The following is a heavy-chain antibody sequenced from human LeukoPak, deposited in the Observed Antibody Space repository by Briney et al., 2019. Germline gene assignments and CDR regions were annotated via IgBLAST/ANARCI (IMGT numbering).Heavy chain of an antibody. CDR1: GGTFSSYA. D-gene: IGHD3-9*01. CDR3: ARGFRYFDWLAPFDY. Sequence: SVKVSCKASGGTFSSYAISWVRQAPGQELEWMGGIIPIFGTANYAQKFQGRVTITTDESTSTAYMELSSLRSEDTAVYYCARGFRYFDWLAPFDYWGQGTLVTVSS. V-gene: IGHV1-69*05. CDR2: IIPIFGTA. J-gene: IGHJ4*02.